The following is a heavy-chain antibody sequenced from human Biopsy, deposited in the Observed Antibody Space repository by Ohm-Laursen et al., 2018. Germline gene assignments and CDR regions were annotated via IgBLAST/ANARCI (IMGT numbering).Heavy chain of an antibody. D-gene: IGHD3-22*01. V-gene: IGHV4-34*01. CDR3: ARDYDTSGHYYVS. Sequence: SDTLSLTCAVYGGSLSGYYWNWIRQSPGKGLEWIGEINHRGFTSNNPSLKSRVTISVDTSKNQFSLKLGSVTAADTAVYYCARDYDTSGHYYVSWGQGTLVTVSS. CDR1: GGSLSGYY. J-gene: IGHJ5*02. CDR2: INHRGFT.